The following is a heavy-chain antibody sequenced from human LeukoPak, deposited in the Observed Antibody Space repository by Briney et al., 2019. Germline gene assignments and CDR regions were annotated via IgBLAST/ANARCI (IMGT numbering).Heavy chain of an antibody. D-gene: IGHD2-2*01. Sequence: GGSLRLSCAASGFTFSSYLMHWVRQAPGKGLVWVSRINVDGSRTAYADSVRGRFTISRDNAKNTLYLQMNSLRAEDTAVYYCARDRCSDNSCYVPHWGQGTLVTVSS. CDR3: ARDRCSDNSCYVPH. CDR1: GFTFSSYL. J-gene: IGHJ4*02. CDR2: INVDGSRT. V-gene: IGHV3-74*01.